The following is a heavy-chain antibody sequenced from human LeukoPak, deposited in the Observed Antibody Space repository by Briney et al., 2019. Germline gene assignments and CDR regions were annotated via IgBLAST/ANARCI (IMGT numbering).Heavy chain of an antibody. D-gene: IGHD2-2*01. CDR3: ALLGYCSSTSCPPHFALDY. Sequence: GESLKISCKGPGYSFTSYWIGWLRQMPGKGLEWMGIIYPVDSDTRYSPYFQGQVSISADKSISTAYLQWSSLKASHTAMYYCALLGYCSSTSCPPHFALDYWGQGTLVTVSS. CDR1: GYSFTSYW. CDR2: IYPVDSDT. J-gene: IGHJ4*02. V-gene: IGHV5-51*01.